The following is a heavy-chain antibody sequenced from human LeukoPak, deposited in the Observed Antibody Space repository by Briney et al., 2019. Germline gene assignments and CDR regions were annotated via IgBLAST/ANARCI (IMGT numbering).Heavy chain of an antibody. J-gene: IGHJ4*02. Sequence: GGSLRLSCAASGFTFSSYAMSWVRQAPGKGLVWVSAISGSGGSTYYADSVKGRFTISRDNSKNTLYLQMNSLRAEDTAVYSCAKGGYSYASFDYWGQGILVTVSS. D-gene: IGHD5-18*01. CDR1: GFTFSSYA. CDR2: ISGSGGST. CDR3: AKGGYSYASFDY. V-gene: IGHV3-23*01.